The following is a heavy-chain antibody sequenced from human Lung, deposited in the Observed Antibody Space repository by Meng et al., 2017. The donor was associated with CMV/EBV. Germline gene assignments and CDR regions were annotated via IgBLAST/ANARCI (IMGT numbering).Heavy chain of an antibody. CDR3: ARTVVSASRPNYYYGMDV. J-gene: IGHJ6*02. Sequence: GGSLRLSXVVSGFSFSSYAMHWVRQAPGKGLEWVAVVSHEGGTKYYAESVKGRFTVSRDNSRDTLYLQMNSLTTEDTAVYYCARTVVSASRPNYYYGMDVWGQGTTVTVSS. V-gene: IGHV3-30-3*01. D-gene: IGHD6-6*01. CDR2: VSHEGGTK. CDR1: GFSFSSYA.